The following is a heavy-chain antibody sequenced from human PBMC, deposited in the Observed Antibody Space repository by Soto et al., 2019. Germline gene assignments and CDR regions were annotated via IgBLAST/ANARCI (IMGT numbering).Heavy chain of an antibody. J-gene: IGHJ2*01. CDR3: ARRVWDGYNGWYFDL. V-gene: IGHV1-69*01. CDR1: GGTFSSYA. Sequence: QVQLVQSGAEVKKPGSSVKVSCKASGGTFSSYAISWVRQAPGQGLEWMGGIIPIFGTANYAQKFQGRVMITGDESTSTDYMELSSLRSEDTAVYYCARRVWDGYNGWYFDLWGRGTLVTVSS. D-gene: IGHD5-12*01. CDR2: IIPIFGTA.